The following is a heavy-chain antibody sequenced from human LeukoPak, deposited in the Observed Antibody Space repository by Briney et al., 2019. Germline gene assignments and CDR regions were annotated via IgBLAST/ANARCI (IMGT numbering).Heavy chain of an antibody. V-gene: IGHV1-8*02. J-gene: IGHJ1*01. CDR2: MNPHRGDT. Sequence: ASVKVSCKPSGYSFSNYDINWVRLRQAFGQGPEWMGWMNPHRGDTGSPERFRGRISMTWDTSTSTAYLEVTDLTSDETAVYYCARGPGPDSWTAEYFQHWGQGTLVTVSS. CDR3: ARGPGPDSWTAEYFQH. D-gene: IGHD6-13*01. CDR1: GYSFSNYD.